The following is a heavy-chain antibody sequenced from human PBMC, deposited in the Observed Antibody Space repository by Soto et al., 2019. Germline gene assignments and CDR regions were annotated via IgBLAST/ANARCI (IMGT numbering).Heavy chain of an antibody. Sequence: PGGSLRLSCAASGFTFSKAIMNWVRQAPGKGLEWVSSISSTTNYIYYGDSMKGRFTISRDNAKNSLYLEMNSLRAEDTAVYYCARESEDLTSNFDYWGQGTLVTVSS. CDR3: ARESEDLTSNFDY. CDR2: ISSTTNYI. V-gene: IGHV3-21*06. J-gene: IGHJ4*02. CDR1: GFTFSKAI.